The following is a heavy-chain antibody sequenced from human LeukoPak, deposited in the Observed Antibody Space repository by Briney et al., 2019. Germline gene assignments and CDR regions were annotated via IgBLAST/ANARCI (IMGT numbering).Heavy chain of an antibody. CDR3: ARRQRSKTSGSFIPLYYYYMDV. V-gene: IGHV3-21*01. CDR2: ISSAGDDK. Sequence: PGGSLRLSCVGSDFSFGIYTMVWVRQVPGKGLQWVSSISSAGDDKYYADSVKGRFTISRDNARNSLFLQMNSLRVEDTALYYCARRQRSKTSGSFIPLYYYYMDVWGKGTTVTVSS. D-gene: IGHD3-10*01. J-gene: IGHJ6*03. CDR1: DFSFGIYT.